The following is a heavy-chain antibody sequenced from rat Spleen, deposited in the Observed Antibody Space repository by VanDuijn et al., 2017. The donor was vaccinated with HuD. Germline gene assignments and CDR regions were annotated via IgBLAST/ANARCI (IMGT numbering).Heavy chain of an antibody. CDR3: ASHYDGTYPFTY. D-gene: IGHD1-12*02. Sequence: EVQLVESGGGLVQPGRSLKLSCVASGFTFSKYGMAWVRQAPTKGLEWVASINTGGGNTYYPDSVKGRFTISRDNAKSTLYLQIDGLRSEDTASYYCASHYDGTYPFTYWGQGTLVTVSS. V-gene: IGHV5S13*01. CDR2: INTGGGNT. J-gene: IGHJ3*01. CDR1: GFTFSKYG.